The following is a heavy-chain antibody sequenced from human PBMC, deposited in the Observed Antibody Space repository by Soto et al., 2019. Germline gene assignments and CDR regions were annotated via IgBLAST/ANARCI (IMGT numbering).Heavy chain of an antibody. D-gene: IGHD3-10*01. Sequence: ASVKVSCKASGYTFTGYYMHWVRQALGQGLEWMGWINPNSGGTNYAQKFQGWVTMTRDTSISTAYMELSRLRSDDTAVYYCARCPDPNCYGSGSDAFDIWGQGTMVTVSS. CDR1: GYTFTGYY. V-gene: IGHV1-2*04. CDR2: INPNSGGT. CDR3: ARCPDPNCYGSGSDAFDI. J-gene: IGHJ3*02.